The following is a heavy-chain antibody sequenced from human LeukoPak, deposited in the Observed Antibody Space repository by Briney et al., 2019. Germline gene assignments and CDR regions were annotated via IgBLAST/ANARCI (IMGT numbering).Heavy chain of an antibody. V-gene: IGHV3-23*01. D-gene: IGHD5/OR15-5a*01. CDR2: MSRSGAST. J-gene: IGHJ3*02. Sequence: GGSLRLSCAASGFTFSSYGMSWVRQAPGKGLEWVSAMSRSGASTYYADSVKGRFTISRDNSKNTLYLQMNSLRAEDTAVYYCAKVYDFGKTYDAFDIWGQGTMVTVSS. CDR1: GFTFSSYG. CDR3: AKVYDFGKTYDAFDI.